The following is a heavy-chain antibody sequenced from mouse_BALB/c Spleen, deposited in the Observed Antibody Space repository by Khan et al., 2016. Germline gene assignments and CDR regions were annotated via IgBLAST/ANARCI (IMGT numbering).Heavy chain of an antibody. CDR1: GYDFSRYW. V-gene: IGHV4-1*02. D-gene: IGHD1-1*01. Sequence: EVKLLESGGGLVQPGGSLKLSCAASGYDFSRYWMSWVRQAPGKGLEWIGEINPDSSTINYTPSLKYKFIISSDNAKNTLYLQMSKVRSESTDLSYCARYYVRNWFAYWSQGTLVTVSA. J-gene: IGHJ3*01. CDR2: INPDSSTI. CDR3: ARYYVRNWFAY.